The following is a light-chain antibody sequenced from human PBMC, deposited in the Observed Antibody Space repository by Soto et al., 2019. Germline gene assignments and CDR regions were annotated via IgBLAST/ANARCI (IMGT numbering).Light chain of an antibody. J-gene: IGLJ1*01. CDR1: SSNIGSNT. V-gene: IGLV1-44*01. CDR2: GND. Sequence: QSVLPQPPSESGTPGQRVTISCSGSSSNIGSNTVNWYQHLPGMAPKLLMYGNDLRPSGVPDRFSGSRSGTSASLAISGLQSEDEADYYCCSYVSSKTYVFGTGTKVTVL. CDR3: CSYVSSKTYV.